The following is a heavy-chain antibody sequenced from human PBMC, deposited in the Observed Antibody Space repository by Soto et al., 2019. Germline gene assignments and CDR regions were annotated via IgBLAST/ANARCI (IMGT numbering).Heavy chain of an antibody. V-gene: IGHV3-33*03. CDR2: IWSDGLNK. CDR3: ASVLRYFDWLLSFDY. CDR1: GFTFSSYG. Sequence: GGSLRLSCAASGFTFSSYGMHWVRQAPDKGLEWVAIIWSDGLNKYYRESVKGRFTISRDNAKNSLYLQMNSLRAEDTAVYYCASVLRYFDWLLSFDYWGQGTLVTVSS. D-gene: IGHD3-9*01. J-gene: IGHJ4*02.